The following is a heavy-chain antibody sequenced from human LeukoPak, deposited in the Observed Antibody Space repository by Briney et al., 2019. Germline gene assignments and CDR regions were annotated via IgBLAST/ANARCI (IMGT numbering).Heavy chain of an antibody. CDR3: ARVARRTSCFDVDY. CDR1: SASITSSPYF. CDR2: ISYSGTT. V-gene: IGHV4-39*07. Sequence: SETLSLTCTVSSASITSSPYFWGWLRQSPGRGLEGIGSISYSGTTYYNPSLKSRVTISVDTSKNQFSLTLSSVTAADTAVYYCARVARRTSCFDVDYWGQGTLVTVSS. J-gene: IGHJ4*02. D-gene: IGHD2-2*01.